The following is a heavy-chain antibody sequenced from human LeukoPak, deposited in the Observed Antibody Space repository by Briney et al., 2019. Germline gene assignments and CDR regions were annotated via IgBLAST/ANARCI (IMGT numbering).Heavy chain of an antibody. Sequence: ASVKVSCKASGYTFTSYGISWVRQAPGQGLEWMGWISAYNGNTNYAQKFQGRVTITADESTSTAYMELSSLRSEDTAVYYCARDLALNCSGGSCFDAFDIWGQGTMVTVSS. J-gene: IGHJ3*02. CDR1: GYTFTSYG. CDR3: ARDLALNCSGGSCFDAFDI. D-gene: IGHD2-15*01. V-gene: IGHV1-18*01. CDR2: ISAYNGNT.